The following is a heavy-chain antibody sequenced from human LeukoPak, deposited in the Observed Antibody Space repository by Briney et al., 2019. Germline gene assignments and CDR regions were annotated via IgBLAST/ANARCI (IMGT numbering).Heavy chain of an antibody. J-gene: IGHJ4*02. CDR2: MNPESGNT. D-gene: IGHD1-1*01. CDR1: GYTFTSHH. V-gene: IGHV1-8*01. CDR3: ARGRPTNLNGIY. Sequence: ASVRVSCKASGYTFTSHHINWVRQATGQGFEWMGWMNPESGNTDFAQKFQGRFTMTWDTSLSTAYMELSSLTSEDTAVYYCARGRPTNLNGIYWGQGTLVSVSS.